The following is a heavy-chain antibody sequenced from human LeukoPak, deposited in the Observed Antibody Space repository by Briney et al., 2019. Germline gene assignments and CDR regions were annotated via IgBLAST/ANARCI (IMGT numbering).Heavy chain of an antibody. Sequence: GASVKVSCKASGYTFTGYYMHWVRQAPGQGLEWMGWINPNSGGTNYAQKFQGRVTMTRDTSISTAYMELSRLRSDDTAVYYCARDGLDYGDYAERYYYYYYMDVWGKGTTVTVSS. CDR3: ARDGLDYGDYAERYYYYYYMDV. CDR1: GYTFTGYY. J-gene: IGHJ6*03. V-gene: IGHV1-2*02. CDR2: INPNSGGT. D-gene: IGHD4-17*01.